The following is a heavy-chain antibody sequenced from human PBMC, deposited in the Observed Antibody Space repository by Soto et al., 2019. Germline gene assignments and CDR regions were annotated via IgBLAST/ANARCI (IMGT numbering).Heavy chain of an antibody. Sequence: PGESLKISCKGSGYSFTSYWIGWVRQMPGKGLEWMGINYPGDSDTRYSPSCQGQVTISADKSISTAYLQGSSVKASDTAMYYCARYDTAKLTLDYWGQGTLVTVSS. D-gene: IGHD5-18*01. J-gene: IGHJ4*02. V-gene: IGHV5-51*01. CDR1: GYSFTSYW. CDR2: NYPGDSDT. CDR3: ARYDTAKLTLDY.